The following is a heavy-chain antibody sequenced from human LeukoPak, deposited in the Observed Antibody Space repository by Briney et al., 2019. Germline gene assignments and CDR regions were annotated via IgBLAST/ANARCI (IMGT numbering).Heavy chain of an antibody. CDR3: AREGIHPKGGFDY. D-gene: IGHD2-21*01. J-gene: IGHJ4*02. Sequence: SEALSLTCTVSGGSIRSYYWSWIRQPPGKGLEWIGYIYYSGSTNYNPSLKSRVTISVDTSKNQFSLKLSSVTAADTAVYYCAREGIHPKGGFDYWGQGTLVTVSS. CDR1: GGSIRSYY. V-gene: IGHV4-59*01. CDR2: IYYSGST.